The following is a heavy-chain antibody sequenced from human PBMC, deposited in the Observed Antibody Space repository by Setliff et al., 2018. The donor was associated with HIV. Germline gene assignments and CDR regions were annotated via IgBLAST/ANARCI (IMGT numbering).Heavy chain of an antibody. J-gene: IGHJ3*02. CDR3: ARDYLHVFDI. CDR2: INSASGGT. CDR1: GYTFIDKY. Sequence: ASVKVSCKASGYTFIDKYMHWVRQAPGQGLEWMGWINSASGGTNYAQNFQGRVTVTRNTSINTAYVELNSLKSDDTAVYYCARDYLHVFDIWGQGTMVTVS. V-gene: IGHV1-2*02.